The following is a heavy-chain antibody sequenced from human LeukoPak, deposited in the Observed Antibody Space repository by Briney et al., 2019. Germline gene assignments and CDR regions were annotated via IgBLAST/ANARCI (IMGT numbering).Heavy chain of an antibody. CDR1: GFTVSTNH. V-gene: IGHV3-21*04. CDR2: ISSSSSYI. D-gene: IGHD3-10*01. CDR3: SREVGSGITYYYGMDV. Sequence: GGSLRLSCVASGFTVSTNHMNWVRQAPGKGLEWVSSISSSSSYIYYADSVKGRFTISRDNAKNSLYLQMNSLRAEDTAVYYCSREVGSGITYYYGMDVWGQGTTVTVSS. J-gene: IGHJ6*02.